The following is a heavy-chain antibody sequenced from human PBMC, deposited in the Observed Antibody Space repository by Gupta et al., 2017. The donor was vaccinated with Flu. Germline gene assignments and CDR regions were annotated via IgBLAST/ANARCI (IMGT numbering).Heavy chain of an antibody. CDR2: SGST. J-gene: IGHJ4*02. Sequence: SGSTYYNPSLKSRVTISVDTSKNQFSLKLSSVTAADTAVYYCASPTVDDSSGYYTPYYFDYWGQGTLVTVSS. CDR3: ASPTVDDSSGYYTPYYFDY. V-gene: IGHV4-30-2*04. D-gene: IGHD3-22*01.